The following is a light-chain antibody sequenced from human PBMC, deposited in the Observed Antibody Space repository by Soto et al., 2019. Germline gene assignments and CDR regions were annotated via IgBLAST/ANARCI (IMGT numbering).Light chain of an antibody. CDR1: QSVSRSY. Sequence: EIVLTQSPGTLSLSPGERATLSCRASQSVSRSYLAWYQQKPGQAPRLLIYGASSRATGIPDRFSGSGSGTDFTLSISRLEPEDFAVYFCQQYGSSPGTFGQITKLEIK. V-gene: IGKV3-20*01. J-gene: IGKJ2*01. CDR3: QQYGSSPGT. CDR2: GAS.